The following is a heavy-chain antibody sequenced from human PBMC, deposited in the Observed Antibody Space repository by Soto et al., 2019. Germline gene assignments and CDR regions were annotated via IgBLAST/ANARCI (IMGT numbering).Heavy chain of an antibody. V-gene: IGHV4-39*01. Sequence: SETLSLTCTVSGASINSSSYYWGWIRQPPGKGLEWIGRIHYIGSTYYDPSLKGRVTMSVDTSKNQVSLKLSSVTAADTAVYYCAKGDVGPTNYYYGVDLWGQGTTVTVSS. CDR2: IHYIGST. CDR3: AKGDVGPTNYYYGVDL. J-gene: IGHJ6*02. D-gene: IGHD1-26*01. CDR1: GASINSSSYY.